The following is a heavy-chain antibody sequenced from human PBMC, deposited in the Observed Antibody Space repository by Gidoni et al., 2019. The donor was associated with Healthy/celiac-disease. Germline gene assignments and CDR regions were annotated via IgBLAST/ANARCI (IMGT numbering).Heavy chain of an antibody. D-gene: IGHD3-22*01. V-gene: IGHV3-21*01. Sequence: EVQLVESGGGLVKPGGSLRLSCAASGFTFSSYSMNWVRQAPGKGLEWVSSISSSSSYIYYADSVKGRFTISRDNAKNSLYLQMNSLRAEDTAVYYCATLPTYYYDSSGYQRDYWGQGTLVTVSS. CDR3: ATLPTYYYDSSGYQRDY. CDR2: ISSSSSYI. CDR1: GFTFSSYS. J-gene: IGHJ4*02.